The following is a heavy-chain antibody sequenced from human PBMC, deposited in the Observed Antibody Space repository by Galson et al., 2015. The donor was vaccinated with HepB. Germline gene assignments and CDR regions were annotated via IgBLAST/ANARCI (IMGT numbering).Heavy chain of an antibody. CDR2: ISSSSSTI. D-gene: IGHD6-19*01. CDR1: GFTFSSYS. CDR3: ASGPYSSGWKGLDY. J-gene: IGHJ4*02. Sequence: SLRLSCAASGFTFSSYSMNWVRQAPGKGLEWVSYISSSSSTIYYADSVKGRFTISRDNAKNSLYLQMNSLRAEDTAVYYCASGPYSSGWKGLDYWGQGTLVTVSS. V-gene: IGHV3-48*01.